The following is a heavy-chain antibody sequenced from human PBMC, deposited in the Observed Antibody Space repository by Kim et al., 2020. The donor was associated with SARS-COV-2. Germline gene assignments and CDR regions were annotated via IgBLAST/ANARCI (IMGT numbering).Heavy chain of an antibody. J-gene: IGHJ4*02. D-gene: IGHD2-15*01. CDR3: AKGPRTVLGLVVVADFDD. CDR2: ISGDGGRT. CDR1: GFTFDDYA. Sequence: GGSLRLSCAASGFTFDDYAIHWVRQAPGKGLEWVSLISGDGGRTYYADPVKGRFTMSRANSKNSLYLQMTSLRTEDTALYYCAKGPRTVLGLVVVADFDDWGQGTLVTVSS. V-gene: IGHV3-43*02.